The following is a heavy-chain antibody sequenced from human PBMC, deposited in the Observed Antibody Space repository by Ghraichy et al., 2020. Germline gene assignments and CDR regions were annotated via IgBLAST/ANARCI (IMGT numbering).Heavy chain of an antibody. V-gene: IGHV4-59*01. Sequence: SETLSLTCTVSGDSISSYYWSWFRQPPGKGLEWIGYIYYTGSTNYNPSLKSRVTISVDRSKNQFSLNLSSMTAADTAVYYCARDRRPSTSAHDVLDIRGQGIMVTV. CDR2: IYYTGST. CDR1: GDSISSYY. CDR3: ARDRRPSTSAHDVLDI. J-gene: IGHJ3*02. D-gene: IGHD6-6*01.